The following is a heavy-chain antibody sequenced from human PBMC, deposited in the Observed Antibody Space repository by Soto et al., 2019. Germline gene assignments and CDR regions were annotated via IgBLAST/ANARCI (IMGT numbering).Heavy chain of an antibody. CDR2: IYSGGNT. CDR3: TTDQQAESH. Sequence: GGSLRLSCAASGFTVSNNYMSWVRQAPGKGLEWVSLIYSGGNTLYADSVRGRFTISRDGSKNTLYLQMTSLRAEDTAVYYCTTDQQAESHWGQRNLVTVAS. J-gene: IGHJ4*02. CDR1: GFTVSNNY. V-gene: IGHV3-53*01. D-gene: IGHD2-15*01.